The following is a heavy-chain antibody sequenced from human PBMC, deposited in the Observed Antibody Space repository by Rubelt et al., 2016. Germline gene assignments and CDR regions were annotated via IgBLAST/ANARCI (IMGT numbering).Heavy chain of an antibody. CDR2: INHSGST. V-gene: IGHV4-34*01. D-gene: IGHD6-25*01. CDR3: ARGSIAAAWV. CDR1: GGSFSDYY. J-gene: IGHJ4*02. Sequence: QVQLQQWGAGLLKPSETLSLTCAVYGGSFSDYYWIWVRQSPGKGLEWIGAINHSGSTQSNPSLKRRVTTSVDTAKNQLYLKLHSVTAADTAVYYCARGSIAAAWVWGQGTLVTVSS.